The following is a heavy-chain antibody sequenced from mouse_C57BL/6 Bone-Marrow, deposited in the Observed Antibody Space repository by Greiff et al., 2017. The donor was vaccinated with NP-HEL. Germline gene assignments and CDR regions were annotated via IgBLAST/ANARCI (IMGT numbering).Heavy chain of an antibody. D-gene: IGHD1-1*01. Sequence: VQLKESGPELVKPGASVKIPCKASGYTFTDYNMDWVKQSHGKSLEWIGDINPNNGGTIYNQKFKGKATLTVDKSSSTAYMELRSLTSEDTAVYYCAREGHYYGSWYFDVWGTGTTVTVSS. CDR1: GYTFTDYN. CDR3: AREGHYYGSWYFDV. V-gene: IGHV1-18*01. J-gene: IGHJ1*03. CDR2: INPNNGGT.